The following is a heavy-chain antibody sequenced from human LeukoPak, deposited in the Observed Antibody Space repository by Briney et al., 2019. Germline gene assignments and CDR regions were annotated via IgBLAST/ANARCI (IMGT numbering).Heavy chain of an antibody. CDR1: GYTFTSYY. Sequence: ASVKVSCKASGYTFTSYYMHWVRQAPGQGLEWMGIINPSSGSTSYVQKFQGRVTMTRDTSTSTVYMELSSLRSEDTAVYYCARALGRGATTAAYWGQGTLVTVPS. J-gene: IGHJ4*02. CDR2: INPSSGST. CDR3: ARALGRGATTAAY. D-gene: IGHD1-26*01. V-gene: IGHV1-46*01.